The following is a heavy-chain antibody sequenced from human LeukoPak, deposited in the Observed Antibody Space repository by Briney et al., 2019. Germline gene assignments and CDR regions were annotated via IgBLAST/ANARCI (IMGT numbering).Heavy chain of an antibody. CDR1: GSSFTSYW. D-gene: IGHD3-22*01. Sequence: GESLKISCKGSGSSFTSYWIGWVRQMPGKGLEWMGIIYPGDSDTRCSPSFQGQVTISADKSISTAYLQWSSLKASDTAMYYCARQGFKWLTSLWFDPWGQGTLVTVSS. CDR3: ARQGFKWLTSLWFDP. J-gene: IGHJ5*02. V-gene: IGHV5-51*01. CDR2: IYPGDSDT.